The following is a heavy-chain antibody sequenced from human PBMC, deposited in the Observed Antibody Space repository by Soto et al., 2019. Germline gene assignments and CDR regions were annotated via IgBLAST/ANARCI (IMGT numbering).Heavy chain of an antibody. CDR3: ARARYYDSSGYYSAFDY. CDR2: IWYDGSYK. V-gene: IGHV3-33*01. Sequence: QVQLVESGGGVVQPGRSLRLSCVASGFTFSTYGIHWVRQAPGKGLEWVSVIWYDGSYKFYADSVKGRFTISRDNSKNTLFLQMNSLRAEDTAVYYCARARYYDSSGYYSAFDYWGQGTLVTVSS. D-gene: IGHD3-22*01. J-gene: IGHJ4*02. CDR1: GFTFSTYG.